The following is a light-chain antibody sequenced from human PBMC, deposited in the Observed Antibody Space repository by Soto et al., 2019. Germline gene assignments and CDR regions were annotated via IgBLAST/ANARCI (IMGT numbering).Light chain of an antibody. Sequence: IPLTQSPSSLSASVGDRVTITCRAGQDIGSALAWYQQRPGKAPKLLLYDASNLEAGVPSRFSGSGSGTDVTLTIYSLRPEDFATYYCQQFNGFPLTFGGGTKVQIK. J-gene: IGKJ4*01. CDR2: DAS. V-gene: IGKV1-13*02. CDR1: QDIGSA. CDR3: QQFNGFPLT.